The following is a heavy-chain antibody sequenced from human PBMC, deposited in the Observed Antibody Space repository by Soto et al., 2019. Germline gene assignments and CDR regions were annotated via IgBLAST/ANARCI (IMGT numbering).Heavy chain of an antibody. J-gene: IGHJ4*02. CDR3: ARASITIFGVVTPYYFDY. D-gene: IGHD3-3*01. V-gene: IGHV4-59*08. Sequence: SETLSLTCTVSGGSISSYYWSWIRQPPGKGLEWIGYIYYSGSTNYNPSLKSRVTISVDTSKNQFSLKLSSVTAADTAVYYCARASITIFGVVTPYYFDYWGQGTLVTVSS. CDR1: GGSISSYY. CDR2: IYYSGST.